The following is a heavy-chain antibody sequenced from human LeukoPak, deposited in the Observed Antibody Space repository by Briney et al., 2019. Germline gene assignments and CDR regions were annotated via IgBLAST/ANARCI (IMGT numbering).Heavy chain of an antibody. V-gene: IGHV3-30-3*01. CDR1: GFTFSSYA. D-gene: IGHD4-17*01. Sequence: PGGSLRLSCAASGFTFSSYAMHWVRQAPGKGLEWVALISYDGSDKYSAESVKGRFTISRDNSNNTLYLQMNSLRAEDTAVYYCATMGVTTWGFGYWGQGTLVTVSS. CDR2: ISYDGSDK. J-gene: IGHJ4*02. CDR3: ATMGVTTWGFGY.